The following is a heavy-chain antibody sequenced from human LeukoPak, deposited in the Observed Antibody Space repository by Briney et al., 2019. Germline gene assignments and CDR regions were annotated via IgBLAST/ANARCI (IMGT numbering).Heavy chain of an antibody. CDR2: IYYSGST. Sequence: PSQTLSLTCTVSGXSISSGGYYWSWIRQHPGKGLEWIGYIYYSGSTYYNPSLKGRVTISVDTSKNQFSLKLSSVTAADTAVYYCARGSSPRAGPFDYWGQGTLVTVSS. J-gene: IGHJ4*02. D-gene: IGHD3-10*01. V-gene: IGHV4-31*03. CDR1: GXSISSGGYY. CDR3: ARGSSPRAGPFDY.